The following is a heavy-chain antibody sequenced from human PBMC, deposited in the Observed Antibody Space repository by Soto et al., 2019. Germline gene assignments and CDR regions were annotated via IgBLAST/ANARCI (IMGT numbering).Heavy chain of an antibody. Sequence: SVKVSCKASGGTFSSYAISWVRRAPGQGLEWMGGIIPIFGTANYAQKFQGRVTITGDKSTRTAYMELSSLRSEDTAVYYCASRIVGALYYYYGMDVWGQGTTVTVSS. D-gene: IGHD1-26*01. CDR2: IIPIFGTA. CDR3: ASRIVGALYYYYGMDV. V-gene: IGHV1-69*06. J-gene: IGHJ6*02. CDR1: GGTFSSYA.